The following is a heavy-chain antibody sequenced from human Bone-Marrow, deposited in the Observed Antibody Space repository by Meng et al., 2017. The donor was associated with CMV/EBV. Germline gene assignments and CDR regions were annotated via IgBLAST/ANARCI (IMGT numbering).Heavy chain of an antibody. D-gene: IGHD3-3*01. CDR3: ARYGFWTSPEGGYFDS. Sequence: SETLSLTCTVSGGSINSGSFYWGWIRQPPGKGLEWIGNIYYSGITYYNPSLKSRVSMSVDTSKNQLSLILEAVTAADTAVYYCARYGFWTSPEGGYFDSWGQGTLVTVSS. J-gene: IGHJ4*02. CDR2: IYYSGIT. CDR1: GGSINSGSFY. V-gene: IGHV4-39*07.